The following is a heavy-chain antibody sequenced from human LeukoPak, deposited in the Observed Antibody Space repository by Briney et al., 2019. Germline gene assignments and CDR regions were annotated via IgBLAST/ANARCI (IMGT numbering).Heavy chain of an antibody. J-gene: IGHJ4*02. V-gene: IGHV3-33*06. D-gene: IGHD2-2*01. CDR3: AKGGQLLLGYFFDY. CDR1: GFTFSSYG. Sequence: GGSLRLSCAASGFTFSSYGMHWVRQAPGKGLEWVAVIWYDGSNKYYADSVKGRFTISRDNSKNTLYLKMNSLRAEDTAVYYCAKGGQLLLGYFFDYGGQGTLVPVSS. CDR2: IWYDGSNK.